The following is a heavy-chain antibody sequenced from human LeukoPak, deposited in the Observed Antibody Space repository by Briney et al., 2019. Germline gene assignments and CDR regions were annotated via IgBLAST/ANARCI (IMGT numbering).Heavy chain of an antibody. D-gene: IGHD1-7*01. CDR2: IYYSGST. CDR3: AREELSSWFDP. V-gene: IGHV4-61*01. J-gene: IGHJ5*02. Sequence: PSETLSLTCTVSGGSVSSGSYYWSWIRQPPGKGLEWIGYIYYSGSTNYSPSLKSRVTISVDTSKNQFSLKLSSVTAADTAVYYCAREELSSWFDPWGQGTLVTVSS. CDR1: GGSVSSGSYY.